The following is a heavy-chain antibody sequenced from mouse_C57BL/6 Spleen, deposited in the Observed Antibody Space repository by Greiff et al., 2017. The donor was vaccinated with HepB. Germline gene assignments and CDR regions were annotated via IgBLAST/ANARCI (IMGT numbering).Heavy chain of an antibody. J-gene: IGHJ2*01. Sequence: VQLQQSGAELVRPGASVTLSCKASGYTFTDYEMHWVKQTPVHGLEWIGAIDPETGGTAYNQKFKGKAILTADKSSSTAYMELRSLTSEDSAVYYCTRERGCDYDGYWGQGTTLTVAS. CDR3: TRERGCDYDGY. CDR1: GYTFTDYE. CDR2: IDPETGGT. V-gene: IGHV1-15*01. D-gene: IGHD2-4*01.